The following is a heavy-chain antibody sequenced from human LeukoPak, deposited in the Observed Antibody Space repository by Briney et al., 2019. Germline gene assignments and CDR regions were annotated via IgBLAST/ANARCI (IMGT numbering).Heavy chain of an antibody. Sequence: GGSLRLSCAASGFSVSSNYMSWVRQAPGKGLEGVSVISDDGRTYYADSVKDRFTISRDNSKNTVSLQMDSLRAEDAAIYCCAGDKTTGGYYEFDYWGQGTLVTVSS. V-gene: IGHV3-53*01. CDR1: GFSVSSNY. D-gene: IGHD1-26*01. CDR2: ISDDGRT. CDR3: AGDKTTGGYYEFDY. J-gene: IGHJ4*02.